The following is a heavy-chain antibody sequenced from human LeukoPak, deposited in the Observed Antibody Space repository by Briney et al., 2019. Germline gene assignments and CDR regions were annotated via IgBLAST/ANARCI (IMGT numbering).Heavy chain of an antibody. CDR3: ARAWGVWGSYRYPSDY. CDR2: INHSGST. Sequence: SETLSLTCAVYGGSFSGYYWSWIRQPPGKGLEWIGEINHSGSTNYNPSLKSRVTISVDTSKNQFSLKPSSVTAADTAVYYCARAWGVWGSYRYPSDYWGQGTLVTVSS. V-gene: IGHV4-34*01. D-gene: IGHD3-16*02. J-gene: IGHJ4*02. CDR1: GGSFSGYY.